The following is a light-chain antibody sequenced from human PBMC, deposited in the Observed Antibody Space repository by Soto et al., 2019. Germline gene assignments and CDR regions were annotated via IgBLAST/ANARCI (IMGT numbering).Light chain of an antibody. CDR2: DAS. CDR1: QSVDND. J-gene: IGKJ2*01. V-gene: IGKV3-11*01. Sequence: EIVMTQSPATLSVSPGDRATLSCRASQSVDNDLAWYQQKPGQPPRLLIYDASTRATGIPARFSGSQSGTDFTLPLSSLEPEDFAVYYCQQRSNWPPEFTFGQGTKLEI. CDR3: QQRSNWPPEFT.